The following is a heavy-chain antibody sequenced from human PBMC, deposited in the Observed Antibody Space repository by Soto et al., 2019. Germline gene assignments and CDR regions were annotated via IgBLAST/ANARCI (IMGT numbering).Heavy chain of an antibody. Sequence: QVQLVESGGGVVQPGRSLRLSCAASGFTFSIFGMHWVRQAPGKGLEWVAVISYDGSRTYYRDSVKGRFTISRDGSKNALYLQMNSLRAEDTAVYYCAKSMAVAFPGFYGLDVWGQGTKVTVSS. D-gene: IGHD6-19*01. V-gene: IGHV3-30*18. CDR1: GFTFSIFG. J-gene: IGHJ6*02. CDR2: ISYDGSRT. CDR3: AKSMAVAFPGFYGLDV.